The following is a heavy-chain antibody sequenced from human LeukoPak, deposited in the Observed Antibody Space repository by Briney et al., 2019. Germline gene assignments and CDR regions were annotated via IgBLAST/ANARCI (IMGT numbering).Heavy chain of an antibody. V-gene: IGHV1-2*06. CDR1: GYTFTGYY. J-gene: IGHJ4*02. CDR3: ARGAAVGQTRDY. CDR2: INPNSGDR. D-gene: IGHD6-13*01. Sequence: GASVKVSCKASGYTFTGYYIHWVRQAPGQGLEWMGRINPNSGDRNYARKFQGRVTMTRDTSISAAYMELSSLRSDDTAVYYCARGAAVGQTRDYWGQGTLVTVSS.